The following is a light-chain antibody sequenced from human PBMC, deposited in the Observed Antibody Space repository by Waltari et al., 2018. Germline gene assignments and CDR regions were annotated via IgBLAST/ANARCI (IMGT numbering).Light chain of an antibody. J-gene: IGLJ2*01. CDR3: SSYTSSSTVV. CDR2: DVS. V-gene: IGLV2-14*01. Sequence: QSALTQPASVSGSPGQSITLSCTGTSIDVGGYNYVSWYQQHPGKAPKLMIYDVSNRPSGVSNRFSGSKSGNTASLTISGLQAEDEADYYCSSYTSSSTVVFGGGTKLTVL. CDR1: SIDVGGYNY.